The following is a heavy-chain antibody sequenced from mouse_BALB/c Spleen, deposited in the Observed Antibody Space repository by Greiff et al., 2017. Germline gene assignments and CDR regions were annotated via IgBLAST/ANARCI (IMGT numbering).Heavy chain of an antibody. CDR3: AYRYDAGFDY. CDR1: GYTFTSYY. D-gene: IGHD2-14*01. J-gene: IGHJ2*01. CDR2: IYPGNVNT. Sequence: QVQLQQYGPELVKPGASVRISCKASGYTFTSYYIHWVKQRPGQGLEWIGWIYPGNVNTKYNEKFKGKATLTADKSSSTAYMQLSSLTSEDSAVYFCAYRYDAGFDYWGQGTTLTVSS. V-gene: IGHV1S56*01.